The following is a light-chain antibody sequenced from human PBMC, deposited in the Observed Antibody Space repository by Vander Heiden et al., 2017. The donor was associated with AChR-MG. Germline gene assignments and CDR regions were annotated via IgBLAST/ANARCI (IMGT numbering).Light chain of an antibody. V-gene: IGLV6-57*03. CDR3: QSYDDTNRGV. Sequence: NFVLTQLPSVSESPGKTVTIACTRSGGSLASNYVQRYQQRPGRAPTTVIFEDNHRPSGVHDRFSGSIDSSSNSASLIISGLKTEDEADYYCQSYDDTNRGVFGGGTKLTVL. CDR1: GGSLASNY. J-gene: IGLJ2*01. CDR2: EDN.